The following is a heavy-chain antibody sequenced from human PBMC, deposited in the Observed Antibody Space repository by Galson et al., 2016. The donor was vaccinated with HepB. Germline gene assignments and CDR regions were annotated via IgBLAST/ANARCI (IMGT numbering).Heavy chain of an antibody. Sequence: TLSLTCTVSGDSISSGDYYWSWIRQAPGKGLEWIAYIYYTGNTHYNPSLKSRLTISVDTSKNQFSLKLNSVTAADTAVYYCATKRGDYGDYGNFDNWGQGTLVTVSS. D-gene: IGHD4-17*01. CDR2: IYYTGNT. CDR1: GDSISSGDYY. V-gene: IGHV4-30-4*01. CDR3: ATKRGDYGDYGNFDN. J-gene: IGHJ4*02.